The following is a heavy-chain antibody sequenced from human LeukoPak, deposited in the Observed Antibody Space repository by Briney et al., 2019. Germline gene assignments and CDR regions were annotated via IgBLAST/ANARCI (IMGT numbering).Heavy chain of an antibody. V-gene: IGHV3-23*01. J-gene: IGHJ4*02. D-gene: IGHD2-15*01. Sequence: PGGSLRLSCVASGFTFSRYAMRWVRQAPGKGLEWVSAISGTGISTYYADSMKGRFTISRDNSKNTLYLQMNSLRAEDTAVYYCAKMRPEIVVVAEIDYWGQGTLVTVSS. CDR1: GFTFSRYA. CDR2: ISGTGIST. CDR3: AKMRPEIVVVAEIDY.